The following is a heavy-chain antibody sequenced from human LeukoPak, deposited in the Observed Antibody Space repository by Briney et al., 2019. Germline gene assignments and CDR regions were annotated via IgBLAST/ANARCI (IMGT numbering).Heavy chain of an antibody. J-gene: IGHJ4*02. CDR2: IYGADAA. V-gene: IGHV3-66*02. CDR3: VTSTGQQFIPYDY. Sequence: QTGGSLRLSCAASGFNVGSNYMTWIRQAPGKGLEWVSLIYGADAAYYAESVRGRFMISRDNLKNTLFLQMNSLRVEDTAVYYCVTSTGQQFIPYDYWGQGTHVTVSS. CDR1: GFNVGSNY. D-gene: IGHD6-13*01.